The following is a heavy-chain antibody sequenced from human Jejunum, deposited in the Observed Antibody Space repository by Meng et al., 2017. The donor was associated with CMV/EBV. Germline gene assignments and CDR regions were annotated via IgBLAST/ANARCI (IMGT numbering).Heavy chain of an antibody. CDR3: TTLYGDSIS. D-gene: IGHD4-17*01. CDR2: IYHSGRT. V-gene: IGHV4-4*02. J-gene: IGHJ4*02. CDR1: SGSIRKDQV. Sequence: PGLLEPVGHLCLPCEFSSGSIRKDQVWSWVRQAPVKGLERSGEIYHSGRTNYNPFFKSLVSMSIDKSQNHISLRLRSVTAADTAVYYCTTLYGDSISWGQGTMVTVSS.